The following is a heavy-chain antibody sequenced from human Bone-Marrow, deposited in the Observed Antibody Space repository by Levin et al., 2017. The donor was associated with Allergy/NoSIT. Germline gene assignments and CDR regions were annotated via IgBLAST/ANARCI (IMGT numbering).Heavy chain of an antibody. D-gene: IGHD2-2*01. V-gene: IGHV1-3*01. J-gene: IGHJ3*02. Sequence: ASVKVSCKTSGYNFNSFAMNWVRQAPGQRPEWMGWINGDNGKTKYSQMFQGRITITMDTFARTAYMELSSLRSEDTALYYCARSRGCSSSCYYPFDIWGQGTVVTVSS. CDR1: GYNFNSFA. CDR3: ARSRGCSSSCYYPFDI. CDR2: INGDNGKT.